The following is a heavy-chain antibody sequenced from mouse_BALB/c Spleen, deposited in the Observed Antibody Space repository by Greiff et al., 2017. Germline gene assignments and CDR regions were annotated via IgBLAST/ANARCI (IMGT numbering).Heavy chain of an antibody. Sequence: DVKLVESGGGLVKPGGSLKLSCAASGFTFSSYAMSWVRQTPEKRLEWVASISSGGSTYYPDSVKGRFTISRDNARNILYLQMSSLRSEDTAMYYCARDDYDYDGGFDYWGQGTTLTVSS. V-gene: IGHV5-6-5*01. CDR1: GFTFSSYA. CDR3: ARDDYDYDGGFDY. CDR2: ISSGGST. D-gene: IGHD2-4*01. J-gene: IGHJ2*01.